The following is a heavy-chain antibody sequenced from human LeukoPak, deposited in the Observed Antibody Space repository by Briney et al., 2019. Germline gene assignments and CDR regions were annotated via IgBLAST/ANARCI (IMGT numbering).Heavy chain of an antibody. CDR2: MSPYNGNT. J-gene: IGHJ4*02. V-gene: IGHV1-18*01. Sequence: ASVKVSCKASGYTFTSYGISWVRQAPGQGLEWMGWMSPYNGNTNYAQKLQGRVTVTTDTSTSTAYMELRSLRSDDTAVYYCARTYCSGGSCYSSDYWGQGTLVTVSS. CDR3: ARTYCSGGSCYSSDY. D-gene: IGHD2-15*01. CDR1: GYTFTSYG.